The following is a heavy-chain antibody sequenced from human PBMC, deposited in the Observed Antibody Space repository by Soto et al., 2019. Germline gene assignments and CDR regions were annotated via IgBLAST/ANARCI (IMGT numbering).Heavy chain of an antibody. J-gene: IGHJ4*02. CDR2: IYYSGST. V-gene: IGHV4-39*07. Sequence: PSETLSLTCTVSGGSISSSSYYWGWIRQPPGKGLEWIGTIYYSGSTYYNPSLKSRVTISVDKSKNQFSLKLNSVTAADTAVYYCARVGRPRSSSWPRDDWGQGTLVTVSS. CDR1: GGSISSSSYY. CDR3: ARVGRPRSSSWPRDD. D-gene: IGHD6-13*01.